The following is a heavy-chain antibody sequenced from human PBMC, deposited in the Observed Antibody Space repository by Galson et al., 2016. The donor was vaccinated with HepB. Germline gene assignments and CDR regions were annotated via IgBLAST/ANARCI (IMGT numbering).Heavy chain of an antibody. CDR2: ISGSGGTT. CDR3: AKGAYSLPENFQH. CDR1: GFTFSSYA. J-gene: IGHJ1*01. Sequence: SLRLSCAASGFTFSSYAMNWVRQPPGKGLEWLSSISGSGGTTYYADSLKGRFTISRDNSKSTLYLQMNSLRAEDTAVYYCAKGAYSLPENFQHWGQGTLVTVSS. D-gene: IGHD2-15*01. V-gene: IGHV3-23*01.